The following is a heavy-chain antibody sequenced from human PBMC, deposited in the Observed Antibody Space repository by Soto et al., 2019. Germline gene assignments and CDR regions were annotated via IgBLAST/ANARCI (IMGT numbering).Heavy chain of an antibody. CDR3: ARGYSSSWYGNAFDI. Sequence: ASVKVSCKASGYTFTSYGISWVRQAPGQGLEWMGWISAYNGNTNYAQKFQGRVTITADKSTSTAYMELSSLRSEDTAVYYCARGYSSSWYGNAFDIWGQGTMVTRLL. CDR1: GYTFTSYG. D-gene: IGHD6-13*01. V-gene: IGHV1-18*01. CDR2: ISAYNGNT. J-gene: IGHJ3*02.